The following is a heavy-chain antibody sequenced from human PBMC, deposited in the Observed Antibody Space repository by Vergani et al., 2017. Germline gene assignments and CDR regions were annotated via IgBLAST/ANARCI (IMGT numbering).Heavy chain of an antibody. D-gene: IGHD6-13*01. J-gene: IGHJ6*02. CDR3: ARASIAAAGSDYYGMDV. Sequence: EVQLVESGGGLIKPGGSLRLSCAASGFTVSSNYMSWVRQAPGKGLEWVSVIYSGGSTYYADSVKGRFTISRDNATNTLYLQMSSLRAEDTAVYYCARASIAAAGSDYYGMDVWGQGTTVTVSS. CDR2: IYSGGST. V-gene: IGHV3-53*01. CDR1: GFTVSSNY.